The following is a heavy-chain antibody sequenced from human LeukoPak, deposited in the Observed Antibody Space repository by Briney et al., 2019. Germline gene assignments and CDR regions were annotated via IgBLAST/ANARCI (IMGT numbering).Heavy chain of an antibody. J-gene: IGHJ4*02. V-gene: IGHV1-2*02. CDR1: GYTFTGYY. D-gene: IGHD6-13*01. CDR3: ARTQRQWEQQLVLGY. CDR2: INPNSGGT. Sequence: ASVKVSCKTSGYTFTGYYMHSVRQAPGQGLEWMGWINPNSGGTNYAQKFQGRVTMTRDTSISTAYMELSRLRSDDTAVYCCARTQRQWEQQLVLGYWGQGTLVTVSS.